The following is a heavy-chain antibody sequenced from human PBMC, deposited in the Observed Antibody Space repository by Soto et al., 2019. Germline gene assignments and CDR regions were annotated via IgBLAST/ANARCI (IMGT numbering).Heavy chain of an antibody. CDR2: ISYDGSDK. CDR3: ARDYYKYYDSSGYYRSPAY. CDR1: GFTFSSYA. J-gene: IGHJ4*02. Sequence: QVQLVESGGGVVQPGRSLRLSCAASGFTFSSYAKHWVRQAPGKGLEWVALISYDGSDKDYADSVKGRFTISRDNSRNTLFLQMNSLRAEDTAVYYCARDYYKYYDSSGYYRSPAYWGQGTLVTVSS. D-gene: IGHD3-22*01. V-gene: IGHV3-30-3*01.